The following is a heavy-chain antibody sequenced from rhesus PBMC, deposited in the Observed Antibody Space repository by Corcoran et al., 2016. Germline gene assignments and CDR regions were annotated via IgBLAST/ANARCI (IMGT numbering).Heavy chain of an antibody. V-gene: IGHV4-173*01. Sequence: QLQLQESGPGLLKPSETLSLACAVPGDSISHHWWTWIRQPPGKALEWVGRISGDGGGATYKPSLKSRVTISVDTSKNQLSLKVISVTAADTAIYYCARESSRGWSWGQGVLVAVSS. J-gene: IGHJ4*01. D-gene: IGHD6S26*01. CDR1: GDSISHHW. CDR2: ISGDGGGA. CDR3: ARESSRGWS.